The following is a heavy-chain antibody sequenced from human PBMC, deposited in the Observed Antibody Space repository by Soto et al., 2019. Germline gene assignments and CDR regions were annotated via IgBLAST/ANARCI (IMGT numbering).Heavy chain of an antibody. CDR1: GGSFSGYY. D-gene: IGHD2-15*01. Sequence: SETLSLTCAVSGGSFSGYYWTWIRQPPGKGLEWIGEVNHSGSTNYKPSLKSRVTISVDTSKNQFSLRLSSVTAADTAVYYCARAPLCNGGSCYLDYWGQGTLVTVSS. CDR2: VNHSGST. V-gene: IGHV4-34*01. CDR3: ARAPLCNGGSCYLDY. J-gene: IGHJ4*02.